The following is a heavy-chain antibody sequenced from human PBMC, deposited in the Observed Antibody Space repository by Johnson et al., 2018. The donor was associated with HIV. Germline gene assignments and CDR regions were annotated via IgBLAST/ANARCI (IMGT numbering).Heavy chain of an antibody. CDR1: GFIVSGNH. V-gene: IGHV3-30*03. CDR3: TTDLRVVIPIGAFDV. Sequence: QMMLVESGGGLVQPGGSLRLSCAASGFIVSGNHMNWVRQAPGKGLEWVAVISYDGSNKYYADSVKGRFTISRDNSKNTLYLQMNSLRAEETALYYCTTDLRVVIPIGAFDVWGQGTTVTV. D-gene: IGHD3-16*01. CDR2: ISYDGSNK. J-gene: IGHJ3*01.